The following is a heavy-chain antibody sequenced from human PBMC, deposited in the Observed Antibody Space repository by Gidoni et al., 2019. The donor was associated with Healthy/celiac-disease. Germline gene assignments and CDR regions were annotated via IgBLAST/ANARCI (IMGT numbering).Heavy chain of an antibody. D-gene: IGHD5-18*01. J-gene: IGHJ4*02. CDR3: ARANPRGYSYGFGPPVGGLVY. Sequence: QVQLQQWGAGLLKPSETLSLTCAVYGGSFRGYYWSWIRQPPGKGLEWIGEINHSGSTNYNPSLKSRVTISVDTSKNQFSLKLSSVTAADTAVYYCARANPRGYSYGFGPPVGGLVYWGQGTLVTVSS. CDR1: GGSFRGYY. V-gene: IGHV4-34*01. CDR2: INHSGST.